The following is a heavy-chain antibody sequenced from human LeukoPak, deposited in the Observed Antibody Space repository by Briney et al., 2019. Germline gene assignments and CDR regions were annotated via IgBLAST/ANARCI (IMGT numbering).Heavy chain of an antibody. CDR3: ARAGTGDYDFWSGYYKGRWFDP. J-gene: IGHJ5*02. CDR2: IYYSGST. CDR1: GGSISSYY. V-gene: IGHV4-59*01. D-gene: IGHD3-3*01. Sequence: SETLSLTCTVSGGSISSYYWSWIGQPPGKGLEWIGYIYYSGSTNYNPSLKSRVTISVDTSKNQFSLKLSSVTAADTAVYYCARAGTGDYDFWSGYYKGRWFDPWGQGTLVTVSS.